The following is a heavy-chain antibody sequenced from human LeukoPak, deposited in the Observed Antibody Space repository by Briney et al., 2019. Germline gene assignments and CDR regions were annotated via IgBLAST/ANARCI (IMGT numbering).Heavy chain of an antibody. V-gene: IGHV3-23*01. J-gene: IGHJ4*02. CDR3: AKGRADRDVVVVAAAHWGDRFDY. CDR1: GFTFSSYA. CDR2: ISASGGTT. Sequence: GGSLRLSCGASGFTFSSYAMSWVRQAPGKGLEWVSTISASGGTTYYADSVKGRFTISRDSSKSTLYLQMNSLRAEDTAVYYCAKGRADRDVVVVAAAHWGDRFDYWGQGTLVTVSS. D-gene: IGHD2-15*01.